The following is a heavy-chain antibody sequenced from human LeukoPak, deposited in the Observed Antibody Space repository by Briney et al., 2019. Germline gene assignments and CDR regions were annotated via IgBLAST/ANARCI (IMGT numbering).Heavy chain of an antibody. V-gene: IGHV3-66*01. CDR3: AKVPVAGTDYFDY. Sequence: GGSLRLSCAASGFTVSSNYMRWVRQAPGKGLEWVSVIYSGGSTYYADSVKGRFTISRDNSKNTLYLQMNSLRAEDTAVYYCAKVPVAGTDYFDYWGQGTLVTVSS. CDR1: GFTVSSNY. J-gene: IGHJ4*02. D-gene: IGHD6-19*01. CDR2: IYSGGST.